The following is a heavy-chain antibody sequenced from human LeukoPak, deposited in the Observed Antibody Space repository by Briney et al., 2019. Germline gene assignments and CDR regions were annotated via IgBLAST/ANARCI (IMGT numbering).Heavy chain of an antibody. D-gene: IGHD6-13*01. CDR1: GGSFSGYY. CDR2: INHSGST. V-gene: IGHV4-34*01. J-gene: IGHJ5*02. CDR3: ARAVTSSSSWYKWVNWLDP. Sequence: SETLSLTCAVYGGSFSGYYWSWIRQPPGKGLEWIGEINHSGSTNYNPSLKSRVTISVDTSKNQFSLKLSSVTAADTAVYYCARAVTSSSSWYKWVNWLDPWGQGTLVTVSS.